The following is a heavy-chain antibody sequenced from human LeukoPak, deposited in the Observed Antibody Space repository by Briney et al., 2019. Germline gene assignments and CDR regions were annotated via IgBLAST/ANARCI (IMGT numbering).Heavy chain of an antibody. Sequence: PGGSLRLSCAASGFTFSTYWMYWVRHAPEQGLVWVARITADGSKNYADSVKDRFTISRDNAKNTLYLQMNSLRAEDTAVYYCARDLSPYYYGMDVWGQGTTVTVSS. CDR1: GFTFSTYW. J-gene: IGHJ6*02. CDR3: ARDLSPYYYGMDV. CDR2: ITADGSKN. V-gene: IGHV3-74*01.